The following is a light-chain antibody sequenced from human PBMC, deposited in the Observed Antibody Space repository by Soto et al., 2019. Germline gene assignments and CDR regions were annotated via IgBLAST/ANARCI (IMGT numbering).Light chain of an antibody. CDR3: LQDSSYYT. V-gene: IGKV1-17*01. CDR1: QGIRND. J-gene: IGKJ2*01. Sequence: DIQMTQSPSSLSASVVDRVTITCRASQGIRNDLGWYQQKPGKAPKSLTYAASSLQSGVPSRFSRSISGTEVAHTISSLQTEDLADYYFLQDSSYYTFGHRTNLEIK. CDR2: AAS.